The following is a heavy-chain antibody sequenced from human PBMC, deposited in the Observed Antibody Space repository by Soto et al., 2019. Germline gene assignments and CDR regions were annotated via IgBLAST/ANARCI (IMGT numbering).Heavy chain of an antibody. V-gene: IGHV1-8*01. CDR1: GYTFTSYD. CDR2: MNPNSGNT. CDR3: GRGLAVAGTRFQNAFDI. J-gene: IGHJ3*02. D-gene: IGHD6-19*01. Sequence: QVQLVQSGAEVKKPGASVKVSCKASGYTFTSYDINWVRQATGQGLEWMGWMNPNSGNTGYAQKFQGRVTMTRNTSISTAYMELSSLRSEDTAVYYCGRGLAVAGTRFQNAFDIWGQGTMVTVSS.